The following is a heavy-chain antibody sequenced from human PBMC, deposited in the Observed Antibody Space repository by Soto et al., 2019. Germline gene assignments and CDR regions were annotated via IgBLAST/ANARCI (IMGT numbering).Heavy chain of an antibody. D-gene: IGHD6-19*01. J-gene: IGHJ3*02. Sequence: SETLSLTCTVSGGSISSYYWSWIRQPPGKGLEWIGYIYYSGSTNYNPSLKSRVTISVDTSKNQFSLKLSSVTAADTAVYYCARGVAGPFDAFDIWGQGTMVTVS. V-gene: IGHV4-59*01. CDR2: IYYSGST. CDR1: GGSISSYY. CDR3: ARGVAGPFDAFDI.